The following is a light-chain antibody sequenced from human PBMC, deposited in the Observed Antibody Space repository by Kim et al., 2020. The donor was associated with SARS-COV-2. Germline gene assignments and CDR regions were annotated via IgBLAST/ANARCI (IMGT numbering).Light chain of an antibody. CDR3: QAWASRSWV. Sequence: SYELTQPPSVPVSPGQTASITCSGDNLGDKFVCWYSQKPGQSPILLIYRNSKRPSGIPERFSGSNSGNTATLTISGAQAVDEADYYCQAWASRSWVCGGGTQVTVL. V-gene: IGLV3-1*01. J-gene: IGLJ3*02. CDR1: NLGDKF. CDR2: RNS.